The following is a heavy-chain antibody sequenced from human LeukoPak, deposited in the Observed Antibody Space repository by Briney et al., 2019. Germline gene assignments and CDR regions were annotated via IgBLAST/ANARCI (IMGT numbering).Heavy chain of an antibody. D-gene: IGHD3-10*01. CDR1: GFTFNNAW. V-gene: IGHV3-15*01. CDR3: SASLIRGVYFDY. Sequence: PGGSLRLSCAASGFTFNNAWMSWVRQAPGKGLEWVGHIKSETDGGTTDYAAPVKGRFTISREDSKTTVFLQMNSLKSEDTAVYYCSASLIRGVYFDYWGQGTLATVSS. J-gene: IGHJ4*02. CDR2: IKSETDGGTT.